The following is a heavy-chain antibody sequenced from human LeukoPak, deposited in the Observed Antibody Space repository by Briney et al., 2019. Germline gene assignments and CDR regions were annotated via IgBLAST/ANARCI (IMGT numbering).Heavy chain of an antibody. CDR1: GGSFSGYY. D-gene: IGHD4-17*01. Sequence: SETLSLTCAVYGGSFSGYYWSWIRQPPGKGLEWIGEINHSGSTNYNPSLKSRVTISVDTSKNQFSLKLSSVTAADTAVYYCASRLRDYGDYYFVYWGQGTLVTVSS. CDR3: ASRLRDYGDYYFVY. V-gene: IGHV4-34*01. J-gene: IGHJ4*02. CDR2: INHSGST.